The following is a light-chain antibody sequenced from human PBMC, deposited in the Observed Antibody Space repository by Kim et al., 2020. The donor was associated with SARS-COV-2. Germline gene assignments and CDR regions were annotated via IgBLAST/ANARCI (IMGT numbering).Light chain of an antibody. Sequence: EIVLTQSPGPLSLSPGERATLSCRASQSVSSSYLAWYQQKPGQAPRLLIYGASRRATGIPDRFSGSGSGTDFTLTISRLEPEDFAVYYCQQFGSSLWTFGQGTKVDIK. CDR2: GAS. J-gene: IGKJ1*01. CDR1: QSVSSSY. CDR3: QQFGSSLWT. V-gene: IGKV3-20*01.